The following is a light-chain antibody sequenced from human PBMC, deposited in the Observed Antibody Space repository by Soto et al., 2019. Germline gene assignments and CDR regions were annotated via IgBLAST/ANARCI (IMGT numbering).Light chain of an antibody. Sequence: QSALTQPASVSGAPGQTITISCTGTSSDVGGYNYVSWYQQHPGKAPKLMIYGVSNRPSGVPNRFSGSKSGNTAALTISGLQAEDEADYHCRSYTRSYTYVFGNGTKVTVL. V-gene: IGLV2-14*01. J-gene: IGLJ1*01. CDR3: RSYTRSYTYV. CDR2: GVS. CDR1: SSDVGGYNY.